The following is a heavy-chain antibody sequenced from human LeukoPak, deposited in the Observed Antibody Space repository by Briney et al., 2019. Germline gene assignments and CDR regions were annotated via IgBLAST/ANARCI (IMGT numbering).Heavy chain of an antibody. CDR1: KFTFSNYA. CDR3: ATDYGDSPAY. V-gene: IGHV3-23*01. CDR2: ISGSGYNT. J-gene: IGHJ4*02. Sequence: PGGSLRLSCAASKFTFSNYAMSWVRQAPGKGLEWVSAISGSGYNTFYADSVKGRFTISRDNSKNTLYLQINSLRAEDTAVYYCATDYGDSPAYWGQGTLVTVSS. D-gene: IGHD4-17*01.